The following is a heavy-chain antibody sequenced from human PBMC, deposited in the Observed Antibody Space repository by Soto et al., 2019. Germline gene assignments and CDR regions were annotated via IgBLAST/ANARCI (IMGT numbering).Heavy chain of an antibody. CDR1: GYTFTNHG. J-gene: IGHJ3*02. V-gene: IGHV1-18*04. CDR3: ARDRVAGIWGDAFDI. D-gene: IGHD3-16*01. CDR2: INPYNANV. Sequence: QVQLVQSGAEVKKPGASVKVSCKTSGYTFTNHGINWVRQAPGQGLEWMGWINPYNANVNYAQKLQGRVTMTTNTATSTAYIDLRRLTSDDTAVYYCARDRVAGIWGDAFDIWGQGTMVTVSS.